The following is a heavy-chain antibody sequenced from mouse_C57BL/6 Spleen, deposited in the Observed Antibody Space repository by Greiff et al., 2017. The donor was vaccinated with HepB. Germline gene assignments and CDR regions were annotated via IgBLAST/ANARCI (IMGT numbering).Heavy chain of an antibody. CDR3: ARRGGYYVDY. J-gene: IGHJ2*01. V-gene: IGHV1-69*01. D-gene: IGHD1-1*02. CDR2: IDPSDSYT. CDR1: GYTFTSYW. Sequence: VKLQQPGAELVMPGASVKLSCKASGYTFTSYWMHWVKQRPGQGLEWIGEIDPSDSYTNYNQKFKGKSTLTVDKSSSTAYMQLSSLTSEDSAVYYCARRGGYYVDYWGQGTTLTVSS.